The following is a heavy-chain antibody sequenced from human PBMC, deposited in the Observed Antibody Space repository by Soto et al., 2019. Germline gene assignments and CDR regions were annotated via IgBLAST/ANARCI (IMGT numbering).Heavy chain of an antibody. V-gene: IGHV1-2*02. CDR2: INPYSGGA. D-gene: IGHD3-10*01. CDR1: GYTFTGYF. CDR3: ARVIRGAYHNFPLDP. Sequence: ASVKVSCKASGYTFTGYFMHWVRQAPGQGLEWMGWINPYSGGADYAQSFQGRVTMTRDTSISTVYMELSRLRFDDTAVYYCARVIRGAYHNFPLDPWGQGTVVTGSS. J-gene: IGHJ5*02.